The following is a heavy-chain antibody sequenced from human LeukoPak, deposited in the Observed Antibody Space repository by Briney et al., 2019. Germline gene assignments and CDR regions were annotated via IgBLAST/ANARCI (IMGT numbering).Heavy chain of an antibody. Sequence: ASVKVSCKVSGYTLTELSMHWVRQAPGKGLEWMGGFDPEDGETIYAQKFQGRVTMTEDTSTDTAYMELSSLRSEDTAVYYCASSYYDSSGYYDDIYYWGQGTLVTVSS. CDR2: FDPEDGET. CDR1: GYTLTELS. CDR3: ASSYYDSSGYYDDIYY. J-gene: IGHJ4*02. V-gene: IGHV1-24*01. D-gene: IGHD3-22*01.